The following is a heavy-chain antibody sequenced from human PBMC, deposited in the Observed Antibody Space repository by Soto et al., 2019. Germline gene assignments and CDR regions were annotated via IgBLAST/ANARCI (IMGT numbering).Heavy chain of an antibody. D-gene: IGHD2-8*01. CDR2: ISGSGGST. J-gene: IGHJ6*03. CDR3: AKEGCTNGVCYGGRTHYYYYYMDV. CDR1: GFTFSSYA. Sequence: GGSLRLSCAASGFTFSSYAMTWVRQAPGKGLEWVSGISGSGGSTYYADFVKGRFTISRDNSKNTLYLQMNSLRAEDTAVYYCAKEGCTNGVCYGGRTHYYYYYMDVWGKGTTVTVSS. V-gene: IGHV3-23*01.